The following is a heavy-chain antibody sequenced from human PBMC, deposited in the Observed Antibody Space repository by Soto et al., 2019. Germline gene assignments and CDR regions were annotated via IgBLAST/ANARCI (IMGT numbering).Heavy chain of an antibody. CDR2: IYSSGST. CDR1: GGSIRSGGYY. CDR3: ARVIDSSSWFWFGP. Sequence: SETLSLTCTVSGGSIRSGGYYWSWIRQHPGKGLEWVGYIYSSGSTHYNPSLKSRVTMSVDTSKNQFSLKLSSVTAADTAVYYCARVIDSSSWFWFGPWGQGTQVTVSS. J-gene: IGHJ5*02. D-gene: IGHD6-13*01. V-gene: IGHV4-31*03.